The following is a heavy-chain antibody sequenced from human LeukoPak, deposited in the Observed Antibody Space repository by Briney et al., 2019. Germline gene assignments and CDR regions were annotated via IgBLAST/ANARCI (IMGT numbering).Heavy chain of an antibody. CDR3: ARETAADGYNYFDY. D-gene: IGHD5-24*01. J-gene: IGHJ4*02. CDR1: GGSISSGGYY. Sequence: PSQTLSLTCTVSGGSISSGGYYWSWIRHPPGKGLEWIGYIYYSGSTYYNASLKSRVTISVDTSKNQFSLTLSSVTAADTAVYYCARETAADGYNYFDYWGQGTLVTVSS. V-gene: IGHV4-31*03. CDR2: IYYSGST.